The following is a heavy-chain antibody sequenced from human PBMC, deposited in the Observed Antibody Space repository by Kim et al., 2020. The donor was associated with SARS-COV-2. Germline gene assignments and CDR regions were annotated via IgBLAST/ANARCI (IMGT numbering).Heavy chain of an antibody. CDR3: ARHQCSGGSCYSGFDD. Sequence: GESLKISCKGSGYSFTNYWIGWVRQMPGKGLEWMGVIYPGDSDTRYSPSFQGQVTIPADKSISTAYLQWSSLEASDTAMYYCARHQCSGGSCYSGFDDWGQGTLVTVSS. CDR1: GYSFTNYW. V-gene: IGHV5-51*01. D-gene: IGHD2-15*01. CDR2: IYPGDSDT. J-gene: IGHJ4*02.